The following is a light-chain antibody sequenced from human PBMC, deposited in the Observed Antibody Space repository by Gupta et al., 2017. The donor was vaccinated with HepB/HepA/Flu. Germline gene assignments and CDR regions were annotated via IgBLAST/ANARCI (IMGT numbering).Light chain of an antibody. V-gene: IGKV1-5*03. CDR1: QSFTSW. Sequence: GDRVTITCRASQSFTSWLAWYQQKPGKAPKLLIYKASNLQNGVPSRFSGSGSGTEFTLTISSLQPDDFATYYCQQYKTFPWAFGQGTKVEIK. J-gene: IGKJ1*01. CDR2: KAS. CDR3: QQYKTFPWA.